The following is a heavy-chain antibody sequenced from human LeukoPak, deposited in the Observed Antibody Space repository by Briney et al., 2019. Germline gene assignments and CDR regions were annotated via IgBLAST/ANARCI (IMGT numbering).Heavy chain of an antibody. J-gene: IGHJ3*02. Sequence: SETLSLTCTVSGVSISDYYWNWMRQPPGKGLEWIGYIYYSGRTNYNPSLKSRASISVDTSKNQFSLKLSSVTAADTAVYYCARDFRGSVDAFDIWGQGTMVAVSS. CDR2: IYYSGRT. CDR3: ARDFRGSVDAFDI. V-gene: IGHV4-59*01. CDR1: GVSISDYY.